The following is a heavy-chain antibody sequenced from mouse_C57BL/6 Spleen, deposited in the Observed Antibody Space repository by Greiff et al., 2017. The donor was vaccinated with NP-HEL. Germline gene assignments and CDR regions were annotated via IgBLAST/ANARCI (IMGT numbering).Heavy chain of an antibody. CDR1: GFSFTSYG. CDR3: ARNRPTVVAHWAMDD. J-gene: IGHJ4*01. D-gene: IGHD1-1*01. CDR2: IWSGGST. V-gene: IGHV2-2*01. Sequence: VKLQESGPGLVQPSQSLSITCTVSGFSFTSYGVHWVRQSPGKGLEWLGVIWSGGSTDYNAAFISRLSISKDKSKSHVFFKMNSLQADDTAIDYCARNRPTVVAHWAMDDWGQGTSVTVAS.